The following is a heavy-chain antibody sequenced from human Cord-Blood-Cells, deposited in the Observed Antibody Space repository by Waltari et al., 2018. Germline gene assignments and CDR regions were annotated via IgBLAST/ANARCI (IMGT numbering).Heavy chain of an antibody. CDR1: GGSFSGYY. V-gene: IGHV4-34*01. Sequence: QVQLQQWGAGLLKPSETLSLTCAVYGGSFSGYYWRWIRQSPGKGLEWIGEINHSGSTNYNPSLKSRVTISVDTSKNQFSLKLSSVTAADTAVYYCARDSRTRYSSGWYDYWGQGTLVTVSS. D-gene: IGHD6-19*01. CDR3: ARDSRTRYSSGWYDY. J-gene: IGHJ4*02. CDR2: INHSGST.